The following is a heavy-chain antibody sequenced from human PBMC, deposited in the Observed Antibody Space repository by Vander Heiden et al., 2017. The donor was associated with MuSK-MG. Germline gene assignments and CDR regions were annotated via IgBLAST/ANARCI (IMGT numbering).Heavy chain of an antibody. V-gene: IGHV3-21*01. J-gene: IGHJ4*02. Sequence: EVQLVESGGGLVKPGGSLRLSCAASGFTFSSYSMNGVRQAPGKGLEWVSSISSSSSYIYYTDSVKGRFTISRDNAKNSLYLQMNSLRAEDTAVYYCARDNGDSPYYFDYWGQGTLVTVSS. CDR3: ARDNGDSPYYFDY. CDR2: ISSSSSYI. D-gene: IGHD4-17*01. CDR1: GFTFSSYS.